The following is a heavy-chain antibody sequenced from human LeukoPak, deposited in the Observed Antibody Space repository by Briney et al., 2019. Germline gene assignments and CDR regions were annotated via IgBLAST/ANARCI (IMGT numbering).Heavy chain of an antibody. CDR1: GFTFTSSA. CDR2: INPNSGGT. CDR3: ARELRSYYYYGMDV. D-gene: IGHD3-16*01. Sequence: GASVKVSCKASGFTFTSSAVQWVRQAPGQGLEWMGWINPNSGGTNYAQKFQGRVTMTRDTSISTAYMELSRLRSDDTAVYYCARELRSYYYYGMDVWGQGTTVTVSS. J-gene: IGHJ6*02. V-gene: IGHV1-2*02.